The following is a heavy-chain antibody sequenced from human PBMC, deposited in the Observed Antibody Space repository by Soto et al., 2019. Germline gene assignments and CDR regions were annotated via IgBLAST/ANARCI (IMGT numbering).Heavy chain of an antibody. CDR1: GSSISSRVYY. CDR2: IYYSGST. Sequence: SETLSLTCTVSGSSISSRVYYWGWIRQPPGKGLEWIGRIYYSGSTYYNSSLKSRVTISVATSKNQLSLKLSSVTAADTAVYYCARGARSIAARRGNWFDPWGQGTLVTVSS. CDR3: ARGARSIAARRGNWFDP. J-gene: IGHJ5*02. V-gene: IGHV4-39*01. D-gene: IGHD6-6*01.